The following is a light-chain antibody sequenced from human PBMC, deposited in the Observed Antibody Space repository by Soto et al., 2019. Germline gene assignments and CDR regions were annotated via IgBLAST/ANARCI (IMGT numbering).Light chain of an antibody. CDR3: QQYGGPPIT. Sequence: DIVLTQSPGTLSLSPGERATLSCRASQSVRSSYLAWYQQRPGQAPRLLISDASNRATGIPDRFSGSGSGTDFTLTISRLEPEDFALYYCQQYGGPPITFGQGTRLEI. V-gene: IGKV3-20*01. CDR2: DAS. J-gene: IGKJ5*01. CDR1: QSVRSSY.